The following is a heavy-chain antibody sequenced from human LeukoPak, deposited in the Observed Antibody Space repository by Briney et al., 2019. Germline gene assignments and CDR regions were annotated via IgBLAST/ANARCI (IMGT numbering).Heavy chain of an antibody. Sequence: GGSLRLSCSASGFTFSTYAMHWVRQAPGKGLEYVSGISSNGGSTYYTDSVKGRFTISRDNSKNTLYLQMSSLRTEDTAVYYCARFPIIAVAAQRRYYYYGMDVWGQGTTVTVSS. V-gene: IGHV3-64D*09. CDR1: GFTFSTYA. J-gene: IGHJ6*02. CDR2: ISSNGGST. CDR3: ARFPIIAVAAQRRYYYYGMDV. D-gene: IGHD6-19*01.